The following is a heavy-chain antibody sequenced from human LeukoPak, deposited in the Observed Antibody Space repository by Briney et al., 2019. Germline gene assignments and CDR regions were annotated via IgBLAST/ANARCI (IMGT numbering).Heavy chain of an antibody. CDR2: ISGSGGST. CDR3: AKGKYSSSWYFDY. Sequence: QTGGSLRLSCAASGFTFSSYAMSWVRQAPGKGLEWVSAISGSGGSTYYADSVKGRFTISRDNSKNTLYLQMNSLRAEDTAVYYCAKGKYSSSWYFDYWGQGTLVTVSS. V-gene: IGHV3-23*01. D-gene: IGHD6-13*01. J-gene: IGHJ4*02. CDR1: GFTFSSYA.